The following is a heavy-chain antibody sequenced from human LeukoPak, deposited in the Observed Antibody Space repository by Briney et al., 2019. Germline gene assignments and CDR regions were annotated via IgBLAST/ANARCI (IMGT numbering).Heavy chain of an antibody. CDR2: ISYDGSNK. CDR3: ARASIVVVTAILSFDY. D-gene: IGHD2-21*02. Sequence: GRSLRLSCAASRFTFSSYAMHWVSQAPGKGLEWVAVISYDGSNKYYADSVKGRFTISRDNSKNTLYLQMNSLRAEDTAVYYCARASIVVVTAILSFDYWGQGSLVTVSS. J-gene: IGHJ4*02. V-gene: IGHV3-30-3*01. CDR1: RFTFSSYA.